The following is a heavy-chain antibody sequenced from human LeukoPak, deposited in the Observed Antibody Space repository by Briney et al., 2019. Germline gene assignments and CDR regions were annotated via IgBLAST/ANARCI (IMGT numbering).Heavy chain of an antibody. CDR2: IIPIFGTA. D-gene: IGHD3-3*01. CDR3: ASGGITIFGVVKDWFDP. CDR1: GGTFSSYA. J-gene: IGHJ5*02. V-gene: IGHV1-69*13. Sequence: GASVKVSCKASGGTFSSYAISWVRQAPGQGLEWMGGIIPIFGTANYAQKFQGRVTITADESTSTAYMELSSLRSEDTAVYYCASGGITIFGVVKDWFDPWGQGTLVTVSS.